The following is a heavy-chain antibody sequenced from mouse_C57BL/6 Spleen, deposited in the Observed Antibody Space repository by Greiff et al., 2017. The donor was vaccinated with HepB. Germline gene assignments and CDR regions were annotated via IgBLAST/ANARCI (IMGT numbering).Heavy chain of an antibody. D-gene: IGHD3-3*01. V-gene: IGHV1-82*01. CDR2: IYPGDGDT. CDR3: ARKGLGFDY. CDR1: GYAFSSSW. Sequence: VQLQQSGPELVKPGASVKISCKASGYAFSSSWMNWVKQRPGKGLEWIGRIYPGDGDTNYNGKFKGKATLTADKSSSTAYMQLSSLTSEESAVYFCARKGLGFDYWGQGTTLTVSS. J-gene: IGHJ2*01.